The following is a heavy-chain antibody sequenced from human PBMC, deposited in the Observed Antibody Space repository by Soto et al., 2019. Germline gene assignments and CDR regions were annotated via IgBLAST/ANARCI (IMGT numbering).Heavy chain of an antibody. CDR3: ARLDKFNGGWS. CDR1: GFTFSSYA. J-gene: IGHJ4*02. Sequence: QGQLVESGGGVVQPGRSVRLSCAASGFTFSSYAMHWVRRAPGKGLEWVAAVSHDGKSGFYADSVSGRFTVSRDNSNNLVYLQMDRLRPEDTALFYCARLDKFNGGWSWGQGTPVTVSS. D-gene: IGHD6-19*01. V-gene: IGHV3-30*14. CDR2: VSHDGKSG.